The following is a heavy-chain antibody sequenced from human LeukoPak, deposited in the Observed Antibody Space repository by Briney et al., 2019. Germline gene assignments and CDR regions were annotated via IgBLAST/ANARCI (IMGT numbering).Heavy chain of an antibody. D-gene: IGHD2-21*02. J-gene: IGHJ4*02. CDR2: IWYDGSNK. V-gene: IGHV3-30*02. CDR3: ALQCGGHCADDC. Sequence: PGGSLRLSCVASGFIFSTYGMHWVRQAPGKGLEWVTFIWYDGSNKYYADSVKGRFTISRDNSKNTVYLQMNSLRAEDTAVYYCALQCGGHCADDCWGQGTLVTVSS. CDR1: GFIFSTYG.